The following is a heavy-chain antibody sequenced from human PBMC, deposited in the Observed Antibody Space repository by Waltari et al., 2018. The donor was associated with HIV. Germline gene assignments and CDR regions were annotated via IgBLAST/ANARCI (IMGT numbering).Heavy chain of an antibody. J-gene: IGHJ6*02. CDR1: GITGWIHG. V-gene: IGHV3-33*01. D-gene: IGHD2-8*02. CDR2: VWQDGSNK. Sequence: QVQLVESGGGVVEPGRSLRLPWEAVGITGWIHGIPWVRQATGKGLEWVAGVWQDGSNKYYGDSVKGRFTISRDNSKNTLELQMNSLRAEDTAVYYCARDVQGYCAGERCFYGMDVWGQGTTVTVSS. CDR3: ARDVQGYCAGERCFYGMDV.